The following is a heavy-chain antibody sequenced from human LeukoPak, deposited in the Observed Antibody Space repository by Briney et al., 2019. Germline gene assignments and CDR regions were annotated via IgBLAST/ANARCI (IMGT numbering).Heavy chain of an antibody. D-gene: IGHD2/OR15-2a*01. Sequence: GASVKVSCKASGYIFTNYDFNWMRQATGQGLEWMGWMNPNSGSTGYAQKFQGRVTMTRDTSISTAYTELSSLRSEDTAVYYCARGQNKCLGHWGQGTLVTVSS. V-gene: IGHV1-8*01. J-gene: IGHJ4*02. CDR2: MNPNSGST. CDR3: ARGQNKCLGH. CDR1: GYIFTNYD.